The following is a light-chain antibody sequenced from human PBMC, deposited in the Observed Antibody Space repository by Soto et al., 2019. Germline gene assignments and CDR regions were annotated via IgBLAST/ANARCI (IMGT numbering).Light chain of an antibody. CDR2: EGT. CDR3: CSYAGSSTYV. V-gene: IGLV2-23*01. CDR1: SSDVGSYNL. Sequence: QSVLTQPASVSGSPGQSITISCTGTSSDVGSYNLVSWYQQHPGKAPMLMIYEGTKRPSGVSNRFSGSKSGNTASLTISVLQSEDEADYYCCSYAGSSTYVFGTGTKLTVL. J-gene: IGLJ1*01.